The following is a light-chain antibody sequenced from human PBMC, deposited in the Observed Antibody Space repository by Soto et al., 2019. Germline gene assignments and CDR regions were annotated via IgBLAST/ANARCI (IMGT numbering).Light chain of an antibody. J-gene: IGKJ4*01. CDR3: LQSSSYPLT. CDR1: QGMSIY. CDR2: EAS. V-gene: IGKV1-17*03. Sequence: DIQLTQSPSAMSASVGDRVTITCRARQGMSIYLAWIQQKPDKAPKRLIYEASTLQGGVPSRFSGSGSGTEFTLTISGLQPEDCATYCCLQSSSYPLTFGGGTKVEIK.